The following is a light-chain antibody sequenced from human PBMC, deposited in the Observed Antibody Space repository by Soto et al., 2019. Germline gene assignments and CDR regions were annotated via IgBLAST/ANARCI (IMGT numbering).Light chain of an antibody. Sequence: QSALTQPASVSGSPGQSITISCTGTSSDVGSQNLVSWYQQHPGKAPKLMIYEGTKRPSGVSNRFSGSKSGNTASLTISGLQAEDESEYYCSSYAGFYTLLFGGGTKLTVL. V-gene: IGLV2-23*01. CDR1: SSDVGSQNL. CDR3: SSYAGFYTLL. J-gene: IGLJ2*01. CDR2: EGT.